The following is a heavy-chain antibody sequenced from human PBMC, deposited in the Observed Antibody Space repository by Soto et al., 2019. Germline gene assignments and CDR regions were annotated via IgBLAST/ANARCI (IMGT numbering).Heavy chain of an antibody. CDR2: IYYSGST. CDR3: AREAGYSSSSSVGARREFDY. D-gene: IGHD6-13*01. Sequence: SETLSLTCTVSGGSISSRNYYWGWIRQPPGKGLEWIGSIYYSGSTYYNPSLKSRVTISVDTSKNQFSLKLSSVTAADTAVYYCAREAGYSSSSSVGARREFDYWGQGTLVTVSS. J-gene: IGHJ4*02. CDR1: GGSISSRNYY. V-gene: IGHV4-39*07.